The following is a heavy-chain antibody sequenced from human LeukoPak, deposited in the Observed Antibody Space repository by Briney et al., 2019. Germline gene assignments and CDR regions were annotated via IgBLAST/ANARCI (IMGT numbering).Heavy chain of an antibody. J-gene: IGHJ6*03. CDR2: ISSNGGST. D-gene: IGHD5-12*01. V-gene: IGHV3-64*01. CDR3: ARGYSGYDLFYYYYYMDV. Sequence: GGSLRLSCAASGFTFSSYAMHWVRQAPGKGLEYVSAISSNGGSTYYANSVKGRFTISRDNSKNTLYLQMGSLRAEDMAVYYCARGYSGYDLFYYYYYMDVWGKGTTVTVSS. CDR1: GFTFSSYA.